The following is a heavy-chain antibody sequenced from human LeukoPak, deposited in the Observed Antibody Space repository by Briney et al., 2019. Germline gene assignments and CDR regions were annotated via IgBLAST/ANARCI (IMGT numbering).Heavy chain of an antibody. D-gene: IGHD3-10*01. CDR1: GYTYTSYD. Sequence: ASVKVSCKASGYTYTSYDINWVRQATGQGLEWMGWMNPNSGNTGYAQKFQGRVTMTRNTSISTAYMELSSLRSEDTAVYYCARDLLWFRGGFDPWGQGTLVTVSS. CDR3: ARDLLWFRGGFDP. CDR2: MNPNSGNT. V-gene: IGHV1-8*01. J-gene: IGHJ5*02.